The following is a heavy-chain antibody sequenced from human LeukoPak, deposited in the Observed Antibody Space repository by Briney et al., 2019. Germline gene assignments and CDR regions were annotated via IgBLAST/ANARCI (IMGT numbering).Heavy chain of an antibody. CDR3: ARSRRVAYQLLWSSFDP. J-gene: IGHJ5*02. Sequence: ASVKVSCKVSGYTLTELSMHWVRQAPGKGLEWMGGFDPEDGETIYAQKLQGRVTMTTDTSTSTAYMELRSLRSDDTAVYYCARSRRVAYQLLWSSFDPWGQGTLVTVSS. D-gene: IGHD2-2*01. V-gene: IGHV1-24*01. CDR1: GYTLTELS. CDR2: FDPEDGET.